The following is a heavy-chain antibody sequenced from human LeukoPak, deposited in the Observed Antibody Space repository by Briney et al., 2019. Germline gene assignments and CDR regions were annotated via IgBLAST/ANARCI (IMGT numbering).Heavy chain of an antibody. Sequence: PGGSLRLSCAASGFTFSSYAMSWVRQAPGKGLEWVSAISGSGGSTYYADSVKGRFTISRDNSKNTLYLQMYSLRAEDTAVYYCATYCSSISCYGEDFQHWGQGTLVTVSS. CDR1: GFTFSSYA. CDR2: ISGSGGST. J-gene: IGHJ1*01. V-gene: IGHV3-23*01. D-gene: IGHD2-2*01. CDR3: ATYCSSISCYGEDFQH.